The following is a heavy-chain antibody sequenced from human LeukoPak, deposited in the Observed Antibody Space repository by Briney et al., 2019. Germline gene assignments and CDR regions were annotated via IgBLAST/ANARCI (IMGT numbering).Heavy chain of an antibody. CDR2: IYSGGST. D-gene: IGHD6-13*01. V-gene: IGHV3-66*01. Sequence: GRSLRLSCVASGFIGSSNYTSWVRQAPGKGLEWVSVIYSGGSTYYADSVKGRFTISRDNSKNTLYLQMNSLRAEDTAVYYCAIGSSQFDYWGQGNRVTVSS. J-gene: IGHJ4*02. CDR1: GFIGSSNY. CDR3: AIGSSQFDY.